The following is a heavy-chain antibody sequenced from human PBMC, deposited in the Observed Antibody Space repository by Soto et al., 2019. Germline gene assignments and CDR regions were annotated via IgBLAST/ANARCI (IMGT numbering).Heavy chain of an antibody. CDR1: GGSVTSDEDY. D-gene: IGHD5-18*01. Sequence: SSETLSLTCTVSGGSVTSDEDYWRWIRQSPGKGLEWIGYISNSGSAGYNPSLKTRLSMSVDRSKNQFTLRLTSVTAADTAVYFCATESGSTYGYFDHWGQGTQVTVSS. CDR2: ISNSGSA. V-gene: IGHV4-30-4*01. CDR3: ATESGSTYGYFDH. J-gene: IGHJ4*02.